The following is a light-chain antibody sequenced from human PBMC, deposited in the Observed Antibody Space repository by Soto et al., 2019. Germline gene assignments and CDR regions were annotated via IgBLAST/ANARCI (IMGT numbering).Light chain of an antibody. CDR1: QTIISY. J-gene: IGKJ1*01. CDR3: QQANSFPQT. Sequence: DIQMTQSPSSLSASVGDRVTITCRASQTIISYLNWFQQKPGKAPKPMIHSTSSLQSGVPSRFRGSGSGTDFTLTISSLQPEDFATYYCQQANSFPQTFGQGTKVDIK. CDR2: STS. V-gene: IGKV1-39*01.